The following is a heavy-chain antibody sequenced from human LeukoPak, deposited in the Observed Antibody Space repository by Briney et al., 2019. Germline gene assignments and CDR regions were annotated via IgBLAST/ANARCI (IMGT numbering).Heavy chain of an antibody. D-gene: IGHD4-17*01. CDR1: GFTFSSYS. CDR3: ARDQAYGDY. J-gene: IGHJ4*02. CDR2: IRCSSSTI. V-gene: IGHV3-48*02. Sequence: GGSLGLSCAASGFTFSSYSMNWVRQAPGKGLEWVSYIRCSSSTIFYADSVKGRFTISRDNAKNTLYLQMNSLRDEDTAVYYCARDQAYGDYGGEGPLVTVSS.